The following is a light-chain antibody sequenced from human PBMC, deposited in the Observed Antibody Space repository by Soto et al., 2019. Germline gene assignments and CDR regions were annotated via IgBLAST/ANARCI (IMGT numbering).Light chain of an antibody. Sequence: SVLTHPPSVSGAPGQRVTISCTGSSSNIGAGYDVHWYQQLPGTAPKLLIYGNSNRPSGVPDRFSGSKSGTSASLAITGLQAEDEADYYCQSYDSSLSVVFGGGTKLTVL. CDR1: SSNIGAGYD. V-gene: IGLV1-40*01. CDR3: QSYDSSLSVV. J-gene: IGLJ2*01. CDR2: GNS.